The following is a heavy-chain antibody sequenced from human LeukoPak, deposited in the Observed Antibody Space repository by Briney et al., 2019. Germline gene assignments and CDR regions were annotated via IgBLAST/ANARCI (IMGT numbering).Heavy chain of an antibody. CDR1: GGSFSGYY. J-gene: IGHJ4*02. CDR3: ARRGSMTGPPPL. D-gene: IGHD6-6*01. Sequence: SETLSLTCAVYGGSFSGYYWSWIRQPPGKGLEWIGEINHSGSTSYNPSLKSRVTISVDSSKNQFSLKLSSVTAADTAVYYCARRGSMTGPPPLWGQGTLVTVSS. CDR2: INHSGST. V-gene: IGHV4-34*01.